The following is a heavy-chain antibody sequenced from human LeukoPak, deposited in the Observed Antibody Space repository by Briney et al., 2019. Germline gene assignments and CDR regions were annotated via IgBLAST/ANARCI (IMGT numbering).Heavy chain of an antibody. CDR2: IYHSGST. CDR1: GGSISSGGYS. V-gene: IGHV4-30-2*01. D-gene: IGHD5-24*01. CDR3: ARGTRRDGYNPYFDY. J-gene: IGHJ4*02. Sequence: SETLSLTCAVSGGSISSGGYSWSWIRQPPGKGLEWIEYIYHSGSTYYNPSLKSRVTISVDRSKNQSSLKLSSVTAADTAVYYCARGTRRDGYNPYFDYWGQGTLVTVSS.